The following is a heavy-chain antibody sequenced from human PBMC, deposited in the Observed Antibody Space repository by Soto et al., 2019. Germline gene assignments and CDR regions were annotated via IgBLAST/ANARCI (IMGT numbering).Heavy chain of an antibody. CDR1: GYTFTSYG. V-gene: IGHV1-18*04. J-gene: IGHJ6*02. D-gene: IGHD2-2*01. CDR3: ARAIVVVPDAISIAAVYYGMDV. Sequence: ASVKVSCKASGYTFTSYGISWVRQAPGQGLEWMGWISAYNGNTNYAQKLQGRVTMTTDTSTSTAYMELRSLRSDDTAVYYCARAIVVVPDAISIAAVYYGMDVWGQGTTVTVSS. CDR2: ISAYNGNT.